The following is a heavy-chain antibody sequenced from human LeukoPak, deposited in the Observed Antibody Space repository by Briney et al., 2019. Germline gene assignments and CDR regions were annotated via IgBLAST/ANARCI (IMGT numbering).Heavy chain of an antibody. Sequence: GGSLRLSCAASGFTFSSYAMSGVRQALGKGLEWVANIKQDGSEKYYVDSVKGRFTISRDNAKNSLYLQMNSLRAEDTAVYYCARDQWLVVPQQTRRPLDYWGQGTLVTVSS. CDR1: GFTFSSYA. CDR3: ARDQWLVVPQQTRRPLDY. D-gene: IGHD6-19*01. V-gene: IGHV3-7*01. CDR2: IKQDGSEK. J-gene: IGHJ4*02.